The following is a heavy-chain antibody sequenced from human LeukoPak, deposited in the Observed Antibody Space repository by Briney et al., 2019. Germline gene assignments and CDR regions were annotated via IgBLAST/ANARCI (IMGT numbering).Heavy chain of an antibody. CDR2: IKQDGSEK. V-gene: IGHV3-7*01. D-gene: IGHD2-2*02. CDR3: ARDLYCSSTSWYICYYYYMDV. CDR1: GFTFSSYW. Sequence: GGPLRLSCAASGFTFSSYWMSWVRQAPGKGLEWVANIKQDGSEKYYVDSVKGRFTISRDNAKNSLYLQMNSLRAEDTAVYYCARDLYCSSTSWYICYYYYMDVWGKGTTVTVSS. J-gene: IGHJ6*03.